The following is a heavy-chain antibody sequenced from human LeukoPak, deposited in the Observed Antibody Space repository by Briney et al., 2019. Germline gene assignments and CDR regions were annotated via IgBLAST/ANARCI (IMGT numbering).Heavy chain of an antibody. CDR1: GGSISSYY. CDR2: IYTSGST. J-gene: IGHJ5*02. V-gene: IGHV4-4*07. Sequence: SETLSLTCTVSGGSISSYYWSWIRQPAGKGLEWIGRIYTSGSTNYNPSLKSRVTMSVDTSKNQFSLKLSSVTAADTAVYYCAGDVSQYYDFWSGYHNWFDPWGQGTLVTVSS. D-gene: IGHD3-3*01. CDR3: AGDVSQYYDFWSGYHNWFDP.